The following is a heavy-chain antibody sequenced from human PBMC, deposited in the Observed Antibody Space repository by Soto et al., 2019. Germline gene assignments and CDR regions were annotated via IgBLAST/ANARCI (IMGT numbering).Heavy chain of an antibody. J-gene: IGHJ4*02. CDR2: IYANGNT. D-gene: IGHD1-26*01. V-gene: IGHV4-4*09. CDR1: GDSINNFY. CDR3: ARGRSNGAFDS. Sequence: QVQLQESGPGLVKPSETLSLICTVSGDSINNFYWSWIRQSPGKGLEWIAYIYANGNTNHNPSLRSRVAISIDTYKSRFSLNLTSVAAADTAVYFCARGRSNGAFDSWGQGALVTVSS.